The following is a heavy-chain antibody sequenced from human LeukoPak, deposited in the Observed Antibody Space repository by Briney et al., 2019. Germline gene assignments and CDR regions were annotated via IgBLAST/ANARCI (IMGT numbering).Heavy chain of an antibody. V-gene: IGHV3-23*01. J-gene: IGHJ4*02. CDR1: GFTFISNA. D-gene: IGHD4-17*01. Sequence: GGTLRLSCAASGFTFISNAMSWVRQAPGKGLEWVSSISCSDGSNDGSTYYADSVKGRFTISRDNSKNTLYLQMNSLRAEDTAVYYCAKDPMTTVTTVDSDWGQGTLVIVSS. CDR3: AKDPMTTVTTVDSD. CDR2: ISCSDGSNDGST.